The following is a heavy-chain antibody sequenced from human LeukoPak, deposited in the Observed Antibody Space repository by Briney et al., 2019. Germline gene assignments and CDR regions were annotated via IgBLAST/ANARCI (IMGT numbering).Heavy chain of an antibody. D-gene: IGHD3-10*01. J-gene: IGHJ6*02. V-gene: IGHV4-34*01. CDR3: ARIAYGSGSLVLGMDV. CDR1: GGSFSGYY. CDR2: INHSGST. Sequence: SETLSLTCAVYGGSFSGYYWSWIRQPPGKGLEWSGEINHSGSTNYNPSLTSRVTISVDTSKNQFSLKLSSVTAADTAVYYCARIAYGSGSLVLGMDVWGQGTTVTVSS.